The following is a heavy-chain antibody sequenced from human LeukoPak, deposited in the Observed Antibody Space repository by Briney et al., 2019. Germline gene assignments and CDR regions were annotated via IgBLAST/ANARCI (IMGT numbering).Heavy chain of an antibody. CDR3: AKDSGMIKFGGVVVDYYYYMDI. CDR1: GFTFSVYG. V-gene: IGHV3-30*02. CDR2: IRFDGSNK. D-gene: IGHD3-16*02. J-gene: IGHJ6*03. Sequence: GGSLGLSCAASGFTFSVYGMHWVRQTPGKGLEWVAFIRFDGSNKYYAESVKGRFTISRDNSKDTLYLQMNSLRAEDTSVYYCAKDSGMIKFGGVVVDYYYYMDIWGKGTTVTISS.